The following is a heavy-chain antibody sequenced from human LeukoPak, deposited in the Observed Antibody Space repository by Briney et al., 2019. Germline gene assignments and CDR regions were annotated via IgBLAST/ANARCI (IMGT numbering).Heavy chain of an antibody. Sequence: ASETLSLTCTVSGGSISSSSYYWGWIRQPPGKGLEWIGSIYYSGSTYYNPSLKSRVTISVDTSKNQFSLKLSSVTAADTAVYYCARIRFSGMTAPYYFDYWGQGTLVTVSS. CDR1: GGSISSSSYY. V-gene: IGHV4-39*01. D-gene: IGHD2-21*02. J-gene: IGHJ4*02. CDR2: IYYSGST. CDR3: ARIRFSGMTAPYYFDY.